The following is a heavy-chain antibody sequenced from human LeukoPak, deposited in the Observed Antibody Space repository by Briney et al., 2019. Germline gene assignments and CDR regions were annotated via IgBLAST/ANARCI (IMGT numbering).Heavy chain of an antibody. CDR3: AREYSSSWYNFDY. Sequence: GSLRLSCAASGFTFSSYSMNWVRQAPGKGLEWVSYISSSSSTIYYADSVKGRFTISRDNAKNSLYLQMNSLRAEDTAVYYCAREYSSSWYNFDYWGQGTLVTVSS. D-gene: IGHD6-13*01. V-gene: IGHV3-48*04. J-gene: IGHJ4*02. CDR1: GFTFSSYS. CDR2: ISSSSSTI.